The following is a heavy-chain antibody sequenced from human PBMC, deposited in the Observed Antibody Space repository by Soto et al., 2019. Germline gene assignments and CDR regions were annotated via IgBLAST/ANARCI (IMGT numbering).Heavy chain of an antibody. V-gene: IGHV1-8*01. CDR1: GYTFTSYD. CDR3: ARASTNNWFDP. J-gene: IGHJ5*02. Sequence: ASVKVSCKASGYTFTSYDINWVRQATGQGLEWMGWMNPNSGNTVYAQKFQGRVTMTRNTSISTAYMELSSLRSEDTAVYYCARASTNNWFDPWGQGTLVTVSS. CDR2: MNPNSGNT.